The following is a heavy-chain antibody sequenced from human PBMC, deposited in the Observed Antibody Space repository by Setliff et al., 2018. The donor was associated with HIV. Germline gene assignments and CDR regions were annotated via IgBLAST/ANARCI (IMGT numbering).Heavy chain of an antibody. V-gene: IGHV4-39*07. CDR1: GGSIRTGAYY. CDR3: ARGGAVSADFDS. CDR2: IYYDGRT. Sequence: SETLSLTCTVSGGSIRTGAYYWGWIRQPPGKGLEWIGRIYYDGRTFYKPSLKSRLTISVDTSKNQFSLSLNSVTAADTAVYLCARGGAVSADFDSWGQGTLVTVSS. D-gene: IGHD3-16*01. J-gene: IGHJ5*01.